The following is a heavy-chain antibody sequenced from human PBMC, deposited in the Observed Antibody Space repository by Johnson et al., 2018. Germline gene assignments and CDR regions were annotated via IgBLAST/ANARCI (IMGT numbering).Heavy chain of an antibody. V-gene: IGHV3-48*01. J-gene: IGHJ6*04. D-gene: IGHD3-9*01. CDR2: ISSSSSTI. CDR3: AREMYYDIYRRGV. Sequence: VQLVQSGGALVQPGGSLRLSCAASGFTFSSYSMNWVRQAPGKGLEWVSYISSSSSTIYYADSVKGQFTISRDNTQNALYLQMNSLRADDTAVFYCAREMYYDIYRRGVGGKGTTVTVSS. CDR1: GFTFSSYS.